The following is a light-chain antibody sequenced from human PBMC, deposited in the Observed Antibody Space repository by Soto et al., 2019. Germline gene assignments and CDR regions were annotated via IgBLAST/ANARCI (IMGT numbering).Light chain of an antibody. J-gene: IGKJ5*01. CDR3: QQHYINPIT. Sequence: DIVMTQSPDSLAVSLGERATIHCKSSQSVLYSAKNKNFLTWYQQKPGQPPKLLIYWASTRESGVPDRFTGGGSGTDFTLTINSLQAEDVAVYYCQQHYINPITFGQGTRLEI. CDR2: WAS. CDR1: QSVLYSAKNKNF. V-gene: IGKV4-1*01.